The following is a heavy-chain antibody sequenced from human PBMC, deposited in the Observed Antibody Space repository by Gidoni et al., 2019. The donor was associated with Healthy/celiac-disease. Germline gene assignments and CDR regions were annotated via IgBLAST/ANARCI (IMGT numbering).Heavy chain of an antibody. Sequence: QVQLVQSGAEVKKPGASVKVSCKASGYTFTSYDINWVRQATGQGLERMGWMNPNSGNTGYAQKFQGRVTMTRNTSISTAYMELSSLRSEDTAVYYCARFVRIAARRNYYYGMDVWGQGTTVTVSS. CDR3: ARFVRIAARRNYYYGMDV. D-gene: IGHD6-6*01. CDR2: MNPNSGNT. J-gene: IGHJ6*02. CDR1: GYTFTSYD. V-gene: IGHV1-8*01.